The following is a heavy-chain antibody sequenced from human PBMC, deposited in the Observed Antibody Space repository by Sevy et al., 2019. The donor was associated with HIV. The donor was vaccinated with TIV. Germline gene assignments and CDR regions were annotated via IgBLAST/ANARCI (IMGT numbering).Heavy chain of an antibody. J-gene: IGHJ3*01. D-gene: IGHD3-22*01. CDR3: AKAMNPALESMLEVNLRSLKGFDV. Sequence: GGSLRLSCAASGFTFNTHAMNWVRQAPGKGLEWVSVISGPGYGTNYADSVRVRFTISRDNSKNTLFLQMNSVRADDTAVYYCAKAMNPALESMLEVNLRSLKGFDVWGQGTMVTVSS. CDR1: GFTFNTHA. CDR2: ISGPGYGT. V-gene: IGHV3-23*01.